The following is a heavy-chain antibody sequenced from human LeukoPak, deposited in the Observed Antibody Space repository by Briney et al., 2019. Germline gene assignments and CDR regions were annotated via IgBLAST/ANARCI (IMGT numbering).Heavy chain of an antibody. J-gene: IGHJ4*02. D-gene: IGHD2-21*02. Sequence: SETLSLTCTVSGDSVSGVYWSWIRQPPGKGLQWIGYIHYSGSTYYNPSLKSRVTISVDTSKSQFSLKLNSVTAADTAVYYCAREILAYCGGDCYSAPFDYWGQGTLVTVSS. CDR2: IHYSGST. V-gene: IGHV4-30-4*01. CDR3: AREILAYCGGDCYSAPFDY. CDR1: GDSVSGVY.